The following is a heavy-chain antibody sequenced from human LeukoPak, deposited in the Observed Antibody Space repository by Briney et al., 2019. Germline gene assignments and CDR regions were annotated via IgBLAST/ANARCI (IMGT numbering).Heavy chain of an antibody. Sequence: GGSLRLSCAASGFTFSSYDMNWVRQAPGKGLEWVSSISSSSSYIYYADSVKGRFTISRDNAKNSLYLQMNSLRAEDTAVYYCAGGGSRDGYNDWGQGTLVTVSS. CDR3: AGGGSRDGYND. J-gene: IGHJ4*02. CDR1: GFTFSSYD. V-gene: IGHV3-21*01. D-gene: IGHD5-24*01. CDR2: ISSSSSYI.